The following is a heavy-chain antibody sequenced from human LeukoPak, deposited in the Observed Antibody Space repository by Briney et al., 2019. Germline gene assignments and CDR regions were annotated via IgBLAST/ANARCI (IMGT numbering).Heavy chain of an antibody. V-gene: IGHV1-69*05. CDR3: ARDSVGAGYYYYMDV. CDR2: IIPIFGTA. CDR1: GYTFTSYG. J-gene: IGHJ6*03. D-gene: IGHD1-26*01. Sequence: GASVKVSCKASGYTFTSYGISWVRQAPGQGLEWMGGIIPIFGTANYAQKFQGRVTITTDESTSTAYMELSSLRSEDTAVYYCARDSVGAGYYYYMDVWGKGTTVTVSS.